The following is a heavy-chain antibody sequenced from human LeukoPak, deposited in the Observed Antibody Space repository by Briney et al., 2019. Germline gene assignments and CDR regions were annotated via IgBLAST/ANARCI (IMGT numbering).Heavy chain of an antibody. V-gene: IGHV3-74*01. J-gene: IGHJ6*03. CDR2: INSDGSIT. Sequence: PGGSLRLSCAASGFTFSSYWMHWVRQAPGKGLVWVSRINSDGSITSYADSVKGRFTISRDNAKNTLYLQMNSLRAEDTAIYYCARDRGGSYPYYYYMDVWGKGTTVTVSS. CDR3: ARDRGGSYPYYYYMDV. CDR1: GFTFSSYW. D-gene: IGHD1-26*01.